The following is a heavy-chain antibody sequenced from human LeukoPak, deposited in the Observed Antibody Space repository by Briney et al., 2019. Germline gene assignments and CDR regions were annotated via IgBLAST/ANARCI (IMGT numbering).Heavy chain of an antibody. J-gene: IGHJ5*02. V-gene: IGHV1-18*01. CDR2: ISGYNGNT. CDR3: ARMAYDILTGYFQPNWFDP. Sequence: ASVKVSCKASGYTFTNYGISWVRQAPGQGLKWMGWISGYNGNTKYAQKLQGRVTMTTDTSTSTAYMELRSLRSDDTAVYYCARMAYDILTGYFQPNWFDPWGQGTLVTVSS. D-gene: IGHD3-9*01. CDR1: GYTFTNYG.